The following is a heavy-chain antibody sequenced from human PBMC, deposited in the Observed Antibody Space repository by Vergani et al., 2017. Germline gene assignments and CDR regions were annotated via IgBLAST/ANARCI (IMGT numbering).Heavy chain of an antibody. V-gene: IGHV4-4*08. J-gene: IGHJ4*02. D-gene: IGHD3-9*01. Sequence: QVQLQESGPGLVKPSETLSLTCTVSGGSISSYYWSWIRQPPGKGLEWIGNIYHSGGAYYNPSLKGRVTISVDTSKNQFSLEVTSVTAADTAIYFCARTGSFILRYFHWALWGQGTLVTVSS. CDR3: ARTGSFILRYFHWAL. CDR2: IYHSGGA. CDR1: GGSISSYY.